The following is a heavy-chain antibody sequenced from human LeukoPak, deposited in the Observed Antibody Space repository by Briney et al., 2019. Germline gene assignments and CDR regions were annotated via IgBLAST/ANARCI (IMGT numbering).Heavy chain of an antibody. J-gene: IGHJ4*02. V-gene: IGHV3-23*01. CDR3: ARLYSTFVSPLDY. Sequence: PGGSLRLSCAASGFTFSSYGMSWVRQAPGKGLEWASTISGSDNSTYYADSVKGRFTISRDNVKNSLYLQMNSLRADDTGVYYCARLYSTFVSPLDYWGPGTLVTVSS. CDR1: GFTFSSYG. CDR2: ISGSDNST. D-gene: IGHD2-15*01.